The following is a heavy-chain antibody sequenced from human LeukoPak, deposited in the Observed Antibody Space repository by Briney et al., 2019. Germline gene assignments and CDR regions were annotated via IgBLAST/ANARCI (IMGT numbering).Heavy chain of an antibody. D-gene: IGHD5-18*01. CDR1: GGSISSSSYY. CDR3: ARHTYGYDLYYFDY. V-gene: IGHV4-39*01. CDR2: IYHSGSA. Sequence: PSETLSLTCTVSGGSISSSSYYWGWIRQPPGKGLEWIGSIYHSGSAYYNPSLKSRVTISIDTSKNQMSLRVNSVTAADTAVYYCARHTYGYDLYYFDYWGQGTLVTVSS. J-gene: IGHJ4*02.